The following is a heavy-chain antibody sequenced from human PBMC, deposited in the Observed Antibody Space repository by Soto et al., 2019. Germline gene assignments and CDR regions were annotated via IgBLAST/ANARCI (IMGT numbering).Heavy chain of an antibody. CDR1: GYTFTSYG. V-gene: IGHV1-18*01. Sequence: GASVKVSCKASGYTFTSYGISWVRQAPGQGLEWMGWISAYNGNTNYAQKLQGRVTMTTDTSTSTAYMELRSLRSDDTAVYYCARVSHSSVEQWPHSLLDYWGQGTLVTVSS. J-gene: IGHJ4*02. CDR3: ARVSHSSVEQWPHSLLDY. D-gene: IGHD6-19*01. CDR2: ISAYNGNT.